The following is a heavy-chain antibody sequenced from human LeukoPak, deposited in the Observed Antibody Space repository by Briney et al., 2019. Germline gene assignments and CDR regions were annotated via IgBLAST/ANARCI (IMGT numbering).Heavy chain of an antibody. CDR3: ARAARYYGSTGAHAFDI. Sequence: GGSLRLSCAAAGVTFSNYDMHLVRQAAGKGLEWVSGIGTAGDTHYPGSVKGRFTISRENAKNSLYLQMNSLRAGDTAVYYCARAARYYGSTGAHAFDIWGQGTMVTVS. V-gene: IGHV3-13*01. CDR1: GVTFSNYD. D-gene: IGHD3-22*01. CDR2: IGTAGDT. J-gene: IGHJ3*02.